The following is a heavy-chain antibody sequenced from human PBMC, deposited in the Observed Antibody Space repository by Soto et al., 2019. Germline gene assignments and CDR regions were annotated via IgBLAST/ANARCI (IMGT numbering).Heavy chain of an antibody. CDR2: IYPGDSDT. J-gene: IGHJ4*02. Sequence: GESLKISCKGSGYSFTSYWIGWVRQMPGKGLEWMGIIYPGDSDTRYSPSFQGQVTISADKSISTAYLQWSSLKASDTAMYYCARLHGGIRRFLEWHFDYWGQGTLVTVSS. V-gene: IGHV5-51*01. CDR3: ARLHGGIRRFLEWHFDY. D-gene: IGHD3-3*01. CDR1: GYSFTSYW.